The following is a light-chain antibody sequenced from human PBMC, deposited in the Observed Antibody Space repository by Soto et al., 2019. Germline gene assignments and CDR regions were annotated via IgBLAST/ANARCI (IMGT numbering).Light chain of an antibody. CDR1: QSISSY. V-gene: IGKV1-39*01. CDR3: QHSYSTSWT. J-gene: IGKJ1*01. CDR2: AAS. Sequence: DIQMTQSPTSLSASVGDRVTITCRASQSISSYLNWYQQKPGKAPKLLIYAASSLQSGVPSRFSGSGSGIDFTLTISSLQPEDFATYYCQHSYSTSWTFGQGTKVEIK.